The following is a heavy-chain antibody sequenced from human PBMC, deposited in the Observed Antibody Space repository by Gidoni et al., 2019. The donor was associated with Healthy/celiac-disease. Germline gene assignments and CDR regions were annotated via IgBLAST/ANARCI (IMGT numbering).Heavy chain of an antibody. V-gene: IGHV3-48*03. D-gene: IGHD5-12*01. CDR2: ISSSGSTI. CDR3: ARNGDIVATVGWAHYYYYGMDV. CDR1: GFTFSSYE. J-gene: IGHJ6*02. Sequence: EVQLVESGGGLVQPGGSLRLSCAASGFTFSSYEMNWVRQAPGQGLEWVSYISSSGSTIYYADAVKGRFTISRDNAKNSLYLQMNSLRAEDTAVYYCARNGDIVATVGWAHYYYYGMDVWGQGTTVTVSS.